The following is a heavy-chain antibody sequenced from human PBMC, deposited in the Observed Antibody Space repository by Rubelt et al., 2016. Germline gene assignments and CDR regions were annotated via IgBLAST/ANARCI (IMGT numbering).Heavy chain of an antibody. Sequence: QVQLQQWGAGLLKPSETLSLTCAVYGGSFSGYYWSWIRQPPGKGLEWIGEINHSGGTNYNPSLRSGVTNSVDPSRNRFSLKLGSVTAADTAVYYCARVTIFGVVIIRDHYIDYWGQGTLVTVSS. CDR1: GGSFSGYY. CDR3: ARVTIFGVVIIRDHYIDY. V-gene: IGHV4-34*01. CDR2: INHSGGT. D-gene: IGHD3-3*01. J-gene: IGHJ4*02.